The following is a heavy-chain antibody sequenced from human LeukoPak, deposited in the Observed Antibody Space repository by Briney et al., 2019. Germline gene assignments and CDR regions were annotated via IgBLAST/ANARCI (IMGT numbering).Heavy chain of an antibody. CDR1: GFTFSSYS. D-gene: IGHD5-12*01. Sequence: QPGGSLRLSCAASGFTFSSYSMNWVRQAPGKGLEWVSYISSSSSTIYYADSVKGRFTISRDNAKNSLYLQMNSLRAEDTAVYYCPRDFRATRDYWGQGTLVTVSS. CDR2: ISSSSSTI. V-gene: IGHV3-48*04. J-gene: IGHJ4*02. CDR3: PRDFRATRDY.